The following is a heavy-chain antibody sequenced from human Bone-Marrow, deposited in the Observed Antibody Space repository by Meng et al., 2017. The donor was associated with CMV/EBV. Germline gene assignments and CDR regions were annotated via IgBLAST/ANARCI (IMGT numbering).Heavy chain of an antibody. D-gene: IGHD3-16*01. J-gene: IGHJ6*02. Sequence: GESLKISCAASGFAFSSYAMHWVRQAPGKGLEWVSVIYSGGSTYYADSVKGRFTISRDNSKNTLYLQMSSLRPEDTAVYYCARDGGATYYYYYGMDVWGQGTTVTVSS. CDR2: IYSGGST. V-gene: IGHV3-NL1*01. CDR1: GFAFSSYA. CDR3: ARDGGATYYYYYGMDV.